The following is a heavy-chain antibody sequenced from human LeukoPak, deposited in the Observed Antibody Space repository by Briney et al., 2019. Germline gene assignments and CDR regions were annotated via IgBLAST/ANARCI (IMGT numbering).Heavy chain of an antibody. CDR1: GFTFSSYE. CDR3: ARDHYDILTGYYKPFDY. D-gene: IGHD3-9*01. Sequence: GGSLRLSCAASGFTFSSYEMNWVRQAPGKGLEWVSYISGSGSTIYYADSVKGRFTISRDNAKNSLYLQMNSLRAEGTAVYYCARDHYDILTGYYKPFDYWGQGTLVTVSS. J-gene: IGHJ4*02. CDR2: ISGSGSTI. V-gene: IGHV3-48*03.